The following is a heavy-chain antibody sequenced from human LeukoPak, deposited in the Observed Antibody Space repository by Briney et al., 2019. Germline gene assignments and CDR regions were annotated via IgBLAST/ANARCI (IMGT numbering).Heavy chain of an antibody. D-gene: IGHD4-17*01. CDR3: ARGLRRDYVNY. CDR2: IKQDGSEK. Sequence: GGSLRLSCAASGFTFSSYWVSWVRQAPGKGLEWVANIKQDGSEKYYVDSVKGRFTISRDNAKNSLYLQMNSLRAEDTAVYYCARGLRRDYVNYWGQGTLVTVSS. CDR1: GFTFSSYW. V-gene: IGHV3-7*01. J-gene: IGHJ4*02.